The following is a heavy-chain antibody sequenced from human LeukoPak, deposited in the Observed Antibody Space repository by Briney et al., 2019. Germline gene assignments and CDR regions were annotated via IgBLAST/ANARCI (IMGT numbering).Heavy chain of an antibody. CDR1: GFTFSSYA. D-gene: IGHD4-17*01. V-gene: IGHV3-23*01. J-gene: IGHJ4*02. CDR3: AKAGGYGPYYFDY. CDR2: ISGSGGST. Sequence: PGGSLRLSCAASGFTFSSYAMNWVRQAPGKGLEWVSAISGSGGSTYYADSVKGRFTISRDNSKNTLYLQMNSLRAEDTAVYYCAKAGGYGPYYFDYWGQGTLVTVSS.